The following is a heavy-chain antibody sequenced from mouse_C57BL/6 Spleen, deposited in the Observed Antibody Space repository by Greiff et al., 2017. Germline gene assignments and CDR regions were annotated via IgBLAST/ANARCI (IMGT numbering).Heavy chain of an antibody. Sequence: QVQLQQPGAELVKPGASVKLSCKASGYTFTSYWMHWVKQRPGRGLEWIGRIDPNSGGTKYNAKFKSKATLTVDKPSSTAYMQLSSLTAEDSAVYYCSCYYYDSVGDFDCWGQGTTLTVSS. CDR3: SCYYYDSVGDFDC. V-gene: IGHV1-72*01. D-gene: IGHD1-1*01. CDR1: GYTFTSYW. J-gene: IGHJ2*01. CDR2: IDPNSGGT.